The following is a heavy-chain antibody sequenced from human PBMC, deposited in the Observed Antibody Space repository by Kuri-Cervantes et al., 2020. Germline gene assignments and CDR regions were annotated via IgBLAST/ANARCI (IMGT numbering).Heavy chain of an antibody. CDR2: IYSGGST. Sequence: LSLTCAASGLTVSSNYMSWVRQAPGKGLEWVSVIYSGGSTYYADSVKGRFTISRDNSKNTLYLQMNSLRAEDTAVYYCAKDYTPITMVRGVIPFYGMDVWGQGTTVTVSS. CDR3: AKDYTPITMVRGVIPFYGMDV. J-gene: IGHJ6*02. V-gene: IGHV3-66*02. CDR1: GLTVSSNY. D-gene: IGHD3-10*01.